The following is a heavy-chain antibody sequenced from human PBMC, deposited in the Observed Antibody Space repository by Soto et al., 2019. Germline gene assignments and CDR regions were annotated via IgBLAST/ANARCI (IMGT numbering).Heavy chain of an antibody. Sequence: PGESLKISCKGFGYSFTNYWIGWVRQMPGKGLEWMGIIYPGDSDTRYSPSFQGQVTISADKSISTAYLQWSSLKASDTAMYYCARPFSQSSSWFYFDYWGQGTPVTVPQ. CDR2: IYPGDSDT. D-gene: IGHD6-19*01. CDR3: ARPFSQSSSWFYFDY. J-gene: IGHJ4*02. V-gene: IGHV5-51*01. CDR1: GYSFTNYW.